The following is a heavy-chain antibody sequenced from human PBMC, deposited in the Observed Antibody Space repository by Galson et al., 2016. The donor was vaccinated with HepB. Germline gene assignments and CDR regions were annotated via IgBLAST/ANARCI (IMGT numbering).Heavy chain of an antibody. CDR1: GFTFNSNA. J-gene: IGHJ4*02. Sequence: SLRLSCAASGFTFNSNAMHWVRQAPGKGLEWVAVIIYDGSNKYYADSVKGRFTISRDNSNNTLYLQMNSLRAEDTAVYYCAKDIQYLGYFDYWGQGTLVTVSS. V-gene: IGHV3-30-3*01. D-gene: IGHD2-21*01. CDR2: IIYDGSNK. CDR3: AKDIQYLGYFDY.